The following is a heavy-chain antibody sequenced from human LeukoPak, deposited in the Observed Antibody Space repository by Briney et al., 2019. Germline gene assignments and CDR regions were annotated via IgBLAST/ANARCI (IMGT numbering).Heavy chain of an antibody. J-gene: IGHJ6*03. Sequence: ASVKVSCKASGYTFSGYYMHWVRQAPGQGLEWMGWISAYNGNTNYAQKLQGRVTMTTDTSTSTAYMELRSLRSDDTAVYYCARGGYGDYYYYYYMDVWGKGTTVTVSS. CDR1: GYTFSGYY. CDR3: ARGGYGDYYYYYYMDV. CDR2: ISAYNGNT. V-gene: IGHV1-18*04. D-gene: IGHD4-17*01.